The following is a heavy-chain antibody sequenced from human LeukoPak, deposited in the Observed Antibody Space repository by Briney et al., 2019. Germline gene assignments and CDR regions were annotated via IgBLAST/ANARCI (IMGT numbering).Heavy chain of an antibody. CDR3: ARDRVRDIVVVPPAIPDDAFDI. Sequence: GASVKVSCKASGYTFTSYYMHWVRQAPGQGLEWMGIINPSGGSTSYAQKFQGRVTMTRDTSTSTVYMELSSLRSEDTAVYYCARDRVRDIVVVPPAIPDDAFDIWGQGTMVTVSS. J-gene: IGHJ3*02. CDR1: GYTFTSYY. V-gene: IGHV1-46*01. CDR2: INPSGGST. D-gene: IGHD2-2*02.